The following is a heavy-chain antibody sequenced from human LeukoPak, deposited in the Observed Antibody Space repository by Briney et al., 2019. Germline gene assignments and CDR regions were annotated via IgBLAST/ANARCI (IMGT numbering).Heavy chain of an antibody. V-gene: IGHV3-48*01. CDR1: GFTFISYS. J-gene: IGHJ4*02. D-gene: IGHD1-7*01. CDR2: ISTSSSTI. Sequence: GGSLRLSCAAPGFTFISYSMTWVPQAPGKGLGWISYISTSSSTIYYADCVKGRFTVSRDNAKKSLDVQMKSRRADDMALYYCARWGTTTNWGQGTLVTVSS. CDR3: ARWGTTTN.